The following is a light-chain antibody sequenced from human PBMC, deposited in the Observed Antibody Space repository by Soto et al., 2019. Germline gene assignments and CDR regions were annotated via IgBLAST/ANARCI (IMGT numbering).Light chain of an antibody. CDR3: SSYTAASTLDVV. Sequence: QPASVSGSPGQSITISCSGTSSDGDSVSWYQQHPGKAPKLIIYEVTNRPSGVSNRFSGSKSDYTASLTISGLQAEDEADYYCSSYTAASTLDVVFGGGTKVTVL. J-gene: IGLJ2*01. V-gene: IGLV2-14*01. CDR2: EVT. CDR1: SSDGDS.